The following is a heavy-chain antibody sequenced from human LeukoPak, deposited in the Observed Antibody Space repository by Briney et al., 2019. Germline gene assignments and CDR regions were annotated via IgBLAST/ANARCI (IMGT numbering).Heavy chain of an antibody. Sequence: PGGSLRLSCAASGFTVSSNYMSWVRQAPGKGLEWVSVIYSGGSTYYADSVKGRFTISRDNSKNTLYLQMNSLRAEDTAVYYCARGSEIVVVVAATDGHHNWFDPWGQGTLVTVSS. J-gene: IGHJ5*02. CDR1: GFTVSSNY. V-gene: IGHV3-66*01. CDR3: ARGSEIVVVVAATDGHHNWFDP. CDR2: IYSGGST. D-gene: IGHD2-15*01.